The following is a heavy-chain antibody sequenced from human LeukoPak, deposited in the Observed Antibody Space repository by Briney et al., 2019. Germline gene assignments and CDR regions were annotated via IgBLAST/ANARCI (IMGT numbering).Heavy chain of an antibody. J-gene: IGHJ5*02. CDR1: GGSISSSNYY. CDR2: IYYSGST. Sequence: SETLSLTCTVSGGSISSSNYYWGWIRQPPGKGLEWIGNIYYSGSTYYNPSLKSRVTISVDTSKNRFSLKLSSVTAADTAIYYCARRGYSGSYYWFDPWGQGTLVTVSS. D-gene: IGHD1-26*01. V-gene: IGHV4-39*01. CDR3: ARRGYSGSYYWFDP.